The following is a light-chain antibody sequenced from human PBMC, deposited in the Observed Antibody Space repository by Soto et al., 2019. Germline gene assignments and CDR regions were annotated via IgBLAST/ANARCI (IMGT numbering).Light chain of an antibody. CDR1: QSVSSY. J-gene: IGKJ4*01. CDR3: QQRSNWPPVT. CDR2: DAS. V-gene: IGKV3-11*01. Sequence: EIVLTQSPATLSLSPGERATLSCRASQSVSSYLAWYQQKPGQAPRLLIYDASNRAPGIPARFSGSGSGTDFPLTISSLEPEDFAIYYCQQRSNWPPVTFGGGTKVEIK.